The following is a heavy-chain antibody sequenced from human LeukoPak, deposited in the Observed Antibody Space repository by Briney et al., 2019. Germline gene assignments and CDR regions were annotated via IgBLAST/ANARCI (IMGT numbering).Heavy chain of an antibody. CDR1: GYTFTSYA. CDR3: ARQIAAAGPNPYYYYYYMDV. Sequence: GASVKVSCKASGYTFTSYAMNWVRQAPGQGLEWMGWINTNTGNPTYAQGFTGRIVFSLDTSVSTAYLQISSLKAEDTAVYYCARQIAAAGPNPYYYYYYMDVWGKGTTVTVSS. J-gene: IGHJ6*03. D-gene: IGHD6-13*01. CDR2: INTNTGNP. V-gene: IGHV7-4-1*02.